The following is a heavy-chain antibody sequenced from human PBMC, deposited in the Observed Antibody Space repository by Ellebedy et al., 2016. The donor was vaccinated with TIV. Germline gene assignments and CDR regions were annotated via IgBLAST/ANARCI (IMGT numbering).Heavy chain of an antibody. CDR1: GFTSSSFG. D-gene: IGHD3-3*01. CDR2: IWYDGSNK. Sequence: GGSLRLSXAPPGFTSSSFGMHWARQAPGKGLEWVAVIWYDGSNKYYADSVKGRFTIPREDSKNTLYLQMNSLRAEDTAVYYCAGTPYDDVWGGYWEGWYYFDYWGQGTLVTVSS. CDR3: AGTPYDDVWGGYWEGWYYFDY. J-gene: IGHJ4*02. V-gene: IGHV3-33*01.